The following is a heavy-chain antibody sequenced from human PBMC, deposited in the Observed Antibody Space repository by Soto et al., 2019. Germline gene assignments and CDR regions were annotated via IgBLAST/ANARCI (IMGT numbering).Heavy chain of an antibody. CDR2: ISAYNGNT. J-gene: IGHJ5*02. V-gene: IGHV1-18*01. CDR1: GYTFTSYG. Sequence: ASVKVSFKASGYTFTSYGISWVLQAPGQGLEWMGWISAYNGNTNYAQKLQGRVTMTTDTSTSTAYMELRSLRSDDTAVYYCARDYSSSWRNWFDPWGQGTLVTVS. D-gene: IGHD6-13*01. CDR3: ARDYSSSWRNWFDP.